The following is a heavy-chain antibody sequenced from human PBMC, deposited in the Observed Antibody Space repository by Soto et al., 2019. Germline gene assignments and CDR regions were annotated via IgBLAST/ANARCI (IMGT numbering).Heavy chain of an antibody. CDR2: ITGPGSRT. Sequence: GGSLRLSCAASGFPFDTKAMSWVRQAPGKGLEWVSAITGPGSRTYYADSVKGRFTISRDNSKNTLSLQMSSLRADDTAVYYCAKWPVSFLDYYYGMDVWGQGTTITVS. V-gene: IGHV3-23*01. CDR3: AKWPVSFLDYYYGMDV. J-gene: IGHJ6*02. CDR1: GFPFDTKA. D-gene: IGHD3-3*02.